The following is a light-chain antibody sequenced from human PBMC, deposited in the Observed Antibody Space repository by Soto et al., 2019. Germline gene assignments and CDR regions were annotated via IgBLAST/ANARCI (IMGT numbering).Light chain of an antibody. CDR2: GAS. Sequence: EIVLTQSPATLSLSPGERATLSCRASQTVSSNLAWYQQKPGQAPRLLIHGASTRATGVPARFSGGGSVTEFPLTISSLQSEDFAVYYCQQYHNWPPQYTFGQGTKLQIK. V-gene: IGKV3-15*01. J-gene: IGKJ2*01. CDR1: QTVSSN. CDR3: QQYHNWPPQYT.